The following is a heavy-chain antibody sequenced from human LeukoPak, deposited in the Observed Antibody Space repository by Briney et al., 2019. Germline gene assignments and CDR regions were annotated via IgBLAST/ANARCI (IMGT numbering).Heavy chain of an antibody. CDR3: AKEAVVVPAAISYYYYGMDV. Sequence: PGGSLRLSCAASGFTFSSYGMHWVRQAPGKGLEWVAVISYDGSNKYYAGSVKGRFTISRDNSKNTLYLQMNSLRAEDTAVYYCAKEAVVVPAAISYYYYGMDVWGQGTTVTVSS. D-gene: IGHD2-2*02. CDR1: GFTFSSYG. V-gene: IGHV3-30*18. CDR2: ISYDGSNK. J-gene: IGHJ6*02.